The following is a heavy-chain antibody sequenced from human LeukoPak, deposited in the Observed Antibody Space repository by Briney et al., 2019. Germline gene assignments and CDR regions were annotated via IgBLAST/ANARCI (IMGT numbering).Heavy chain of an antibody. Sequence: SETLSLTCAVYGGSFRGYYWSWIRQPPGKGLDWIGEINHSGRTNYNPSLKSRVTISVDTSKNQFSLKLSSVTAADTAVYYCARLHTARRGVDYWGQGTLVTVSS. CDR2: INHSGRT. V-gene: IGHV4-34*01. CDR3: ARLHTARRGVDY. CDR1: GGSFRGYY. J-gene: IGHJ4*02. D-gene: IGHD3-10*01.